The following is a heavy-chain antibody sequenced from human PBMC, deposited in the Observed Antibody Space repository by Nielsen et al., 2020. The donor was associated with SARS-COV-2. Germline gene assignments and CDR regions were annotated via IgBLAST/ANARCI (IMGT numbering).Heavy chain of an antibody. J-gene: IGHJ4*02. CDR1: GGSFSGYY. Sequence: SETLSLTCAVYGGSFSGYYWSWIRQPPGKGLEWIGEINHSGSTNYNPSLKSRVTISVDTSKNQFSLKLSSVTAADTAVYYCAALTYYYDSGGYYSVLFDYWGQGTLVTVSS. D-gene: IGHD3-22*01. V-gene: IGHV4-34*01. CDR2: INHSGST. CDR3: AALTYYYDSGGYYSVLFDY.